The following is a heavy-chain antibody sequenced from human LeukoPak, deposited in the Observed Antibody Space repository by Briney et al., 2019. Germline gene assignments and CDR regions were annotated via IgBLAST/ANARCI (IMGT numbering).Heavy chain of an antibody. CDR2: IKSKTDGGTT. V-gene: IGHV3-15*07. CDR3: TTDRVIYYGMDV. Sequence: GGSLRLSCAASGFTFRNAWMNWVRQAPGKGLEWVGRIKSKTDGGTTDYAAPVKGRFTISRDDSKNTLYLQMNSLKTEDTAVYYCTTDRVIYYGMDVWGQGTTVTVSS. D-gene: IGHD3-10*01. CDR1: GFTFRNAW. J-gene: IGHJ6*02.